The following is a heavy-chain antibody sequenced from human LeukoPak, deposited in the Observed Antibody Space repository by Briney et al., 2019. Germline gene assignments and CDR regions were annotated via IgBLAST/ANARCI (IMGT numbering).Heavy chain of an antibody. J-gene: IGHJ4*02. V-gene: IGHV4-59*11. CDR3: ASSPQRWLQLKREYYFDY. Sequence: SETLSLTCTVSGGSISSHYWSWIRQPPGKGLEWIGYIYYSGITNYNPSLKSRVTISVDTSKNQFSLKLSSVTAADTAVYYCASSPQRWLQLKREYYFDYWGQGTLVTVSS. CDR1: GGSISSHY. D-gene: IGHD5-24*01. CDR2: IYYSGIT.